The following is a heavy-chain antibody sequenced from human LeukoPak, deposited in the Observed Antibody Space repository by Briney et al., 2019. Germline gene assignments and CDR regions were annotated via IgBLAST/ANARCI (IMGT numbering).Heavy chain of an antibody. CDR2: IHYSGNT. V-gene: IGHV4-30-4*01. J-gene: IGHJ2*01. Sequence: SQTLSLTCAVSGGSSRSGDYFWSWIRQPPGKGLEWIGHIHYSGNTYYNPSLKSRVSISVDTSKNQFSLKLSSVTAADTAVYYCARHRERIPYWYFDLWGRGTLVTVSS. CDR1: GGSSRSGDYF. CDR3: ARHRERIPYWYFDL. D-gene: IGHD1-26*01.